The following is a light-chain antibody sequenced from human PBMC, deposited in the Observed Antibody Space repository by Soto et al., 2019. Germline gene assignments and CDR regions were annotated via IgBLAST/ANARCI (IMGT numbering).Light chain of an antibody. V-gene: IGKV1-39*01. J-gene: IGKJ3*01. Sequence: DIQMTQSPSSLSASVGDRVTITCRASQSISTYLNWYLQKPGKAPVLLIYAASRLQSGVPSRFNGSGSGTDFTLTINSLQPEDFATYYCQQYDTLSFTFGPGTKVDIK. CDR2: AAS. CDR1: QSISTY. CDR3: QQYDTLSFT.